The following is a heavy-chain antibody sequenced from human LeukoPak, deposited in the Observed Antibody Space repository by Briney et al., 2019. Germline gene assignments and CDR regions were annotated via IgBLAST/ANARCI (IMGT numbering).Heavy chain of an antibody. J-gene: IGHJ6*03. CDR2: IYYSGNT. CDR1: GGAISSYY. D-gene: IGHD4-17*01. Sequence: SETLSLTCTVSGGAISSYYWSWIRQPPGKGLDWIGYIYYSGNTKYNPSLKSRVTISVDTSTNQFSLKLSSVTAADTAVYYCARVVDYGDYGSPGYYYYMDVWGKGTTVTVSS. CDR3: ARVVDYGDYGSPGYYYYMDV. V-gene: IGHV4-59*01.